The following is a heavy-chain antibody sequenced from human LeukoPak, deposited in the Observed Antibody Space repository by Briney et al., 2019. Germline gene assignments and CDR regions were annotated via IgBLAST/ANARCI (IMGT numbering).Heavy chain of an antibody. CDR1: GYTFTSYS. V-gene: IGHV7-4-1*02. CDR2: INTNTGNP. J-gene: IGHJ5*02. Sequence: GASVKVSCKASGYTFTSYSMNWMRQAPGQGLEWMGWINTNTGNPTYAQGFTGRFVFSLDTSVSTAYLQISSLKAEDTAVYYCARDYNPDGCDPWGQGTLVTVSS. CDR3: ARDYNPDGCDP. D-gene: IGHD1-14*01.